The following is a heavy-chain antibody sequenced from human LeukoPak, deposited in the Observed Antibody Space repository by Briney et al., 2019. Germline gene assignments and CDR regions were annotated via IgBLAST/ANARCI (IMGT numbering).Heavy chain of an antibody. D-gene: IGHD3-10*01. Sequence: SETLSLTCTVSGVSISSHYWSWFRQPPGKGLEWIGYIFYSGSTNYNPSLKSRVTMSVDRSKNQFSLKLSSVTAADTAVYYCARGTRGSGLYYWGQGTLVTVSS. V-gene: IGHV4-59*11. J-gene: IGHJ4*02. CDR1: GVSISSHY. CDR3: ARGTRGSGLYY. CDR2: IFYSGST.